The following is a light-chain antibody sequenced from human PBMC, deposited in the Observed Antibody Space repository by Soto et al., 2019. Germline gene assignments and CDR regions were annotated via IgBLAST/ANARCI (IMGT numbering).Light chain of an antibody. CDR3: QQHSHWPPWT. V-gene: IGKV3-11*01. J-gene: IGKJ1*01. CDR1: QNVRTF. CDR2: GAS. Sequence: EVVLTQSPATLSLSPGERATLSCRASQNVRTFLDWYQQKPGQAPRLLIYGASNRATGIPARFSGSGSGTDFTLTISSLEPEEFAVYYCQQHSHWPPWTFGQGTRAEIQ.